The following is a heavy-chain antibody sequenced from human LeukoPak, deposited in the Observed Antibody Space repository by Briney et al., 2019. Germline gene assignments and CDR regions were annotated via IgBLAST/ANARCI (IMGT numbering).Heavy chain of an antibody. J-gene: IGHJ6*04. CDR1: GFTFSSYG. D-gene: IGHD7-27*01. Sequence: GGSLRLSCAASGFTFSSYGIHWVRQAPGKGLEWVAVISYDGSNKYFADSVKGRFTISRDNSKDTLYLQMSSLRAEDTAVYYCAKDLQTGDDVSLYYYYYGMDVWGKGTTVTVSS. CDR3: AKDLQTGDDVSLYYYYYGMDV. CDR2: ISYDGSNK. V-gene: IGHV3-30*18.